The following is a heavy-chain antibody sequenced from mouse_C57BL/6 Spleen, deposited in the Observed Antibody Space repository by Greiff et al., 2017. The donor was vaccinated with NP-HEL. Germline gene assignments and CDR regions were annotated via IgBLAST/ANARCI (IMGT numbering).Heavy chain of an antibody. D-gene: IGHD1-1*01. Sequence: EVQLQQSGAELVRPGASVKLSCTASGFNIIDYYMHWVKQRPEQGLEWIGRIDPEDGDTEYAPKFQGKATMTADTSSNTAYLQLSSLTSEDTAVYYCTTDGSSSWFAYWGQGTLVTVSA. J-gene: IGHJ3*01. CDR3: TTDGSSSWFAY. CDR2: IDPEDGDT. CDR1: GFNIIDYY. V-gene: IGHV14-1*01.